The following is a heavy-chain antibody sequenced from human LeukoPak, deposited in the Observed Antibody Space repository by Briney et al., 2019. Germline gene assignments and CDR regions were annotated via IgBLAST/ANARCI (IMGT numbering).Heavy chain of an antibody. J-gene: IGHJ4*02. V-gene: IGHV3-30*18. Sequence: GGSLRLSCAASGFTFSSYGMHWVRQAPGKGLEWVAVISYDGSNKYYADSVKGRFTISRDNSKNTLYLQMNSLRAEDTAVYYCAKDMDTSAWYRSFDYWGQGTLVTVSS. D-gene: IGHD6-19*01. CDR2: ISYDGSNK. CDR3: AKDMDTSAWYRSFDY. CDR1: GFTFSSYG.